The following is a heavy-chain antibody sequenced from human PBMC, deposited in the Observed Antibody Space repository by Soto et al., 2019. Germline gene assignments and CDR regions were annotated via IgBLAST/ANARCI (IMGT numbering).Heavy chain of an antibody. CDR3: VSWDIVATGLDY. J-gene: IGHJ4*02. V-gene: IGHV1-46*01. CDR1: GYTFANYY. Sequence: QVQLVQSGAEVQKPGASVKISCKASGYTFANYYLHWVRQAPGQGLEWMGMINPSNGSPTYAQKFRGRVTMTRDTSTSTVYMEVSSLRSEDTAVYYCVSWDIVATGLDYWGQGTLVTVSS. D-gene: IGHD5-12*01. CDR2: INPSNGSP.